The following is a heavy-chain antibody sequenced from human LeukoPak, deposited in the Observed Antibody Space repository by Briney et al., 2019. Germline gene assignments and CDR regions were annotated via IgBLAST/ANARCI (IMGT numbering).Heavy chain of an antibody. J-gene: IGHJ6*03. V-gene: IGHV4-4*07. CDR2: IYTSGST. Sequence: ASETLSLTCTVSGGSISSYYWSWIRQPAGRGLEWIGRIYTSGSTNYNPSLKSRVTMSVDTSKNQFSLKLSSVTAADTAVYYCARDRPGFTSYYYYYYMDVWGKGTTVIISS. CDR1: GGSISSYY. CDR3: ARDRPGFTSYYYYYYMDV. D-gene: IGHD3-16*01.